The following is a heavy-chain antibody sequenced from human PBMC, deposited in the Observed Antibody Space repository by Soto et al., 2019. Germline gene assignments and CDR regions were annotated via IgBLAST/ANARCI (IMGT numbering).Heavy chain of an antibody. Sequence: SETLSLTCTVSGGSISSYYWSWIRQPPGKGLEWIGYIYHSGSTYYNPSLKSRVTISVDRSKNQFSLKLSSVTAADTAVYYCARGQVVAAQHWGQGTLVTVS. V-gene: IGHV4-30-2*01. D-gene: IGHD2-15*01. CDR2: IYHSGST. CDR3: ARGQVVAAQH. J-gene: IGHJ4*02. CDR1: GGSISSYY.